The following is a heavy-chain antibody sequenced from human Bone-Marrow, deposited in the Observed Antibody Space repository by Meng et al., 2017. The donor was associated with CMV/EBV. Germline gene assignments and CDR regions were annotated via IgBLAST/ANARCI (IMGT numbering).Heavy chain of an antibody. J-gene: IGHJ6*02. D-gene: IGHD5-12*01. Sequence: GESLKISCAAAGFTFSSYAIHWVRQAPGKGLEWVAVISYDGNNKQYADSVKGRFTISRENSKNTLYLQMNSLRVEDTALYYCAKDMGRRKGFIKTNYYHYSGLDVWGQGTTVTVSS. CDR1: GFTFSSYA. V-gene: IGHV3-30-3*01. CDR2: ISYDGNNK. CDR3: AKDMGRRKGFIKTNYYHYSGLDV.